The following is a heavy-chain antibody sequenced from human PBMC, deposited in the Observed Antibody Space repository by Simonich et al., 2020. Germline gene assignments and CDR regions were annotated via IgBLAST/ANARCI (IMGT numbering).Heavy chain of an antibody. CDR1: GFTFSSYS. Sequence: EVQLVESGGGLVKPGGSLRLSCAASGFTFSSYSMNWVRQAPGKGMECSSSNSGRSSYIYYADSVKGRFTISRDNAKNSLYLQMNSLRAEDTAVYYCARARGDSSSWYFDYWGQGTLVTVSS. D-gene: IGHD6-13*01. CDR3: ARARGDSSSWYFDY. J-gene: IGHJ4*02. CDR2: NSGRSSYI. V-gene: IGHV3-21*01.